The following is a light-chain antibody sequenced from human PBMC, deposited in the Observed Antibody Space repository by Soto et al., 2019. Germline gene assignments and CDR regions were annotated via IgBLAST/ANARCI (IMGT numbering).Light chain of an antibody. CDR3: SAWDASLNGYV. Sequence: QSVLTQPPSASGTPGQRVTISCSGSSSNIGSKTVNWYQQLPGTAPKLLIYSNYQRPSGVPDRFSGSKSGTSASLPISGLQSEDEADYYCSAWDASLNGYVFGTGTKVTVL. V-gene: IGLV1-44*01. CDR2: SNY. CDR1: SSNIGSKT. J-gene: IGLJ1*01.